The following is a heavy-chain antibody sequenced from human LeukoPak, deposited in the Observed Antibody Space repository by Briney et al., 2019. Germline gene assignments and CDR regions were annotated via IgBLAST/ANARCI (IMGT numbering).Heavy chain of an antibody. D-gene: IGHD6-19*01. Sequence: PGGSLRLSCAASGFTFGYYDLHWVGQATGKGLEWVSAIRSIGDRFYSGSVKGRFTISRENSKNTLYLEMNSLRVGDTAVYYCARLYSSGRYANAFGIWGQGTVVTVSS. CDR1: GFTFGYYD. J-gene: IGHJ3*02. CDR2: IRSIGDR. V-gene: IGHV3-13*01. CDR3: ARLYSSGRYANAFGI.